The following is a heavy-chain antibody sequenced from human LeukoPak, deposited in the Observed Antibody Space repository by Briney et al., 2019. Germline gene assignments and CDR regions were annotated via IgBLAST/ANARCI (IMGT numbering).Heavy chain of an antibody. J-gene: IGHJ6*03. CDR1: GYTFTGYY. V-gene: IGHV1-2*02. CDR2: INPNSGGT. Sequence: ASVKVSCKASGYTFTGYYMHWVRQAPGQGLERMGWINPNSGGTNYAQKFQGRVTMTRDTSISTAYMELSRLRSDDTAVYYCAIDYYYGSGSHRNYYYYMDVWGKGTTVTISS. D-gene: IGHD3-10*01. CDR3: AIDYYYGSGSHRNYYYYMDV.